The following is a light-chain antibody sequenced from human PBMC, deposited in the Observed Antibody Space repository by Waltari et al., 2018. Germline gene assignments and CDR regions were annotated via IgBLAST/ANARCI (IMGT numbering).Light chain of an antibody. CDR3: QHYSSAPNT. Sequence: EIVLTQSPGTLSVFPGERATLSCRASQSVSSNYLAWYQQKPGQAPRLLIHDASSRATGIPDRFSGSGSGTDFTLTISGLEPEDFAVYFCQHYSSAPNTFGQGTRLEIK. V-gene: IGKV3-20*01. J-gene: IGKJ2*01. CDR1: QSVSSNY. CDR2: DAS.